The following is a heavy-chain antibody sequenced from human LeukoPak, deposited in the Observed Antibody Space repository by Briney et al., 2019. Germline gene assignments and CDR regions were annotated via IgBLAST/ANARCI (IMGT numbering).Heavy chain of an antibody. CDR1: GFTFSSYW. Sequence: GGSLRLSCAASGFTFSSYWMSWVRQAPGKGLEWVANIKQDGSEKYYVDSVKGRFTISRDNAKNSLYLQMNSLRAEDTAVYYCARDQVVVAATDYYYYGMDVWGKGTTVTVPS. D-gene: IGHD2-15*01. CDR2: IKQDGSEK. J-gene: IGHJ6*04. CDR3: ARDQVVVAATDYYYYGMDV. V-gene: IGHV3-7*03.